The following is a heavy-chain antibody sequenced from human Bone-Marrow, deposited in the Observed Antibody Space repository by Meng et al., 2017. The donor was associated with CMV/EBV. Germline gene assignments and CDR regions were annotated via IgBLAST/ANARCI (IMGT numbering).Heavy chain of an antibody. V-gene: IGHV3-23*01. CDR2: ISGSGGST. J-gene: IGHJ6*02. CDR3: ARAAARQYFYYGMDV. CDR1: GFTFSSYA. D-gene: IGHD6-13*01. Sequence: GSLRLSCAASGFTFSSYAMSWVRQAPGKGLEWVSAISGSGGSTYYADSVKGRFTISRDNSKNSLYLQMNSLRAEDTAVYYCARAAARQYFYYGMDVWGQGTTVTVSS.